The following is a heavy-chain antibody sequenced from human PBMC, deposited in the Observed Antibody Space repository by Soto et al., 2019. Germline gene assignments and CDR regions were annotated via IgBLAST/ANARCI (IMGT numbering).Heavy chain of an antibody. J-gene: IGHJ6*02. CDR2: ISYDGTNK. D-gene: IGHD4-17*01. Sequence: QVQLVESGAGEVQPGRSLTISCAASGFTFSTYGMHWVRQTPGKGQQWVAVISYDGTNKFYSDSVKGRFTISRDNFKNTLTLQMNSLRADDTAVYSCAKDLQSYGDYDYYCYGMDVWGLGTRVTVSS. CDR3: AKDLQSYGDYDYYCYGMDV. V-gene: IGHV3-30*18. CDR1: GFTFSTYG.